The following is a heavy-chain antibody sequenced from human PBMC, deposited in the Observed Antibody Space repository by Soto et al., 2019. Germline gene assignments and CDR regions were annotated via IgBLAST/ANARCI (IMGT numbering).Heavy chain of an antibody. J-gene: IGHJ1*01. Sequence: GGSLRLSCAASGFTVSSNYMSWVRQAPGKGLEWVSVIYSGSSTYYTDSVKGRFTISRHNSKNTLYLQMNSLRAEDTAVYYCANLYYDSSGYYYSEYFEHWDQGTLVTVSS. CDR2: IYSGSST. D-gene: IGHD3-22*01. CDR3: ANLYYDSSGYYYSEYFEH. CDR1: GFTVSSNY. V-gene: IGHV3-66*01.